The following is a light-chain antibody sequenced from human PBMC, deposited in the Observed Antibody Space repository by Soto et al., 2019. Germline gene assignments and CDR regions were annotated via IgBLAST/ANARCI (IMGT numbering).Light chain of an antibody. V-gene: IGKV3-20*01. CDR2: GTS. CDR1: QSVSSSH. CDR3: QQYGMLYA. Sequence: EIVLTQSPGTLSLSPGERATLSCRASQSVSSSHLAWYQQKPGQAPRLLIYGTSCRASGVPDRFSGSGSGKDFTLTISRLETDDFAVYYCQQYGMLYAFGQGTKLEIK. J-gene: IGKJ2*01.